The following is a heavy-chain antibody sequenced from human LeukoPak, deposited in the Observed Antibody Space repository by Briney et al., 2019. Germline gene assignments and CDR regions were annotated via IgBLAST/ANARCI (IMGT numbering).Heavy chain of an antibody. Sequence: SETLSLTCTVSGGSISSYYWSWIRQPPGKGLEWIGYIYYSGSTNYNPSLKSRVTISVDTSKNQFSLKLSSVTAADTAVYYCARASNDFWGGYYSWYFDLWGRGPLDTVPS. D-gene: IGHD3-3*01. CDR1: GGSISSYY. J-gene: IGHJ2*01. V-gene: IGHV4-59*01. CDR2: IYYSGST. CDR3: ARASNDFWGGYYSWYFDL.